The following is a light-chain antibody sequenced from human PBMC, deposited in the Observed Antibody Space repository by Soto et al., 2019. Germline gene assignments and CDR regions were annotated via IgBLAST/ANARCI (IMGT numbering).Light chain of an antibody. V-gene: IGKV2-28*01. CDR2: LGS. CDR3: MQALQTGIT. Sequence: DIVMTQSPLSLPVTPGEPASISCRSSQSLLHSNGYNYLDWYLQKPGQSPQLLIYLGSNRASGVPDRFSGSGSGTDFTLKISRVEAEDVGVYYCMQALQTGITFGPGTKVDI. J-gene: IGKJ3*01. CDR1: QSLLHSNGYNY.